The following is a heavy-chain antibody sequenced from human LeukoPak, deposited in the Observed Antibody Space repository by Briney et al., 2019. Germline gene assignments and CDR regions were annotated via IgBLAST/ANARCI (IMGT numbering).Heavy chain of an antibody. V-gene: IGHV4-59*08. CDR1: GGSISSYY. CDR3: ARLPYCGGDCYSGFDY. J-gene: IGHJ4*02. Sequence: PSETLSLTCTVSGGSISSYYWSWIRQPPGKGLEWIGYIYYSGSTNYNPSLKSRVTISVDTSKNQFSLKLSSVTAADTAVYYCARLPYCGGDCYSGFDYWGQGTLVTVSS. CDR2: IYYSGST. D-gene: IGHD2-21*02.